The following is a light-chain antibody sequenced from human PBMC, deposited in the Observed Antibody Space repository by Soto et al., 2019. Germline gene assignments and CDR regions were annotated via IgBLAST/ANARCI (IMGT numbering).Light chain of an antibody. V-gene: IGKV1-39*01. Sequence: DIQMTQSPSSLSASVGDRVTITCRASQSITIYLNWYQQKPGEAPNLLIFGASTLQSGVQSRFSGSGSGTDFTLTISSLQPEDFATYYCKQSYSTLWTFGQGTKVDIK. CDR3: KQSYSTLWT. J-gene: IGKJ1*01. CDR1: QSITIY. CDR2: GAS.